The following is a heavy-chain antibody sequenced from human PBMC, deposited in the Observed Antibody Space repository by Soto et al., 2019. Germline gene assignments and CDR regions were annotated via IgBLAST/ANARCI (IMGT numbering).Heavy chain of an antibody. CDR3: ARHTWGRQRGWFDP. J-gene: IGHJ5*02. CDR1: GGSVSTTTYY. CDR2: IYYTGTT. Sequence: QLQLQESGPGLMKPSETLSLTCTVSGGSVSTTTYYWGWIRQPLGKGLEWIGSIYYTGTTYYNPSLKSRVTXXVXTXXNQFSLKLSSVTAADTAVYYCARHTWGRQRGWFDPWGQGTLVTVSS. D-gene: IGHD2-2*01. V-gene: IGHV4-39*01.